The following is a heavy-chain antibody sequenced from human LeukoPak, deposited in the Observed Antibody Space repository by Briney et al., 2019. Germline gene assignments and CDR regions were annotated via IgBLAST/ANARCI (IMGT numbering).Heavy chain of an antibody. Sequence: SQTLSLTCTVSGGSISSGGYYWSWIRQHPGKGLEWIGYIYYSGSTNYNPSLKSRVTISVDTSKNQFSLKLSSVTAADTAVYYCARDGVLGGLFVWAYWGQGTLVTVSS. D-gene: IGHD3-16*01. CDR2: IYYSGST. CDR3: ARDGVLGGLFVWAY. J-gene: IGHJ4*02. CDR1: GGSISSGGYY. V-gene: IGHV4-31*03.